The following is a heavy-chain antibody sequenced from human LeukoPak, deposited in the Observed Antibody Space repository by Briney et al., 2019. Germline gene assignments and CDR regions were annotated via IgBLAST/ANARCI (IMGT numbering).Heavy chain of an antibody. Sequence: GGSLRLSCAASGFTFSDYYMSWIRQAPGKGLEWVSYISSSGSTIYYADSVKGRFTISRDNAKNSLYLQMNSLRDEDTAVYYCARGLNAYSSSWYYFDYWGQGTLVTVSS. CDR1: GFTFSDYY. CDR3: ARGLNAYSSSWYYFDY. J-gene: IGHJ4*02. D-gene: IGHD6-13*01. CDR2: ISSSGSTI. V-gene: IGHV3-11*04.